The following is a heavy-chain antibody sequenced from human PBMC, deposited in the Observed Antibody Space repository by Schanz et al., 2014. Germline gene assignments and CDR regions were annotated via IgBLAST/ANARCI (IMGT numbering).Heavy chain of an antibody. CDR1: GFTFSSYG. V-gene: IGHV3-30*18. D-gene: IGHD6-13*01. Sequence: VQLVESGGGLVKPGGSLRLSCAASGFTFSSYGMNWVRQAPGKGLEWVAVISYDGRSKDYADSVKGRFTISRDNSKNTLYLRMNSLRAEDTAVYYCAKEFSSSWWYGMDVWGQGTTVTVSS. J-gene: IGHJ6*02. CDR2: ISYDGRSK. CDR3: AKEFSSSWWYGMDV.